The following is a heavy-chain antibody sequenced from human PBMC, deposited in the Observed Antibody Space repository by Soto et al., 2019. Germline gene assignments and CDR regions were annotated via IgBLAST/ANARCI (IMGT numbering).Heavy chain of an antibody. J-gene: IGHJ5*01. CDR1: GYAFSGYR. CDR3: ARDLGPPNWFDS. Sequence: GASVKVSCKTSGYAFSGYRLSWVRQGPGQGLEWMGWISGYNGNTDYAQKFQGRVTMTTDTSTSTAYMELRSLRSDDTAVYYCARDLGPPNWFDSWGQGTLVTAPQ. CDR2: ISGYNGNT. D-gene: IGHD2-8*01. V-gene: IGHV1-18*01.